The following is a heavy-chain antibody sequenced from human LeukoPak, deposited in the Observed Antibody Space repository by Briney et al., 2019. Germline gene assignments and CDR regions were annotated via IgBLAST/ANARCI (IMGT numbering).Heavy chain of an antibody. V-gene: IGHV3-23*01. D-gene: IGHD1-1*01. Sequence: GGSLRLSCAASGFTFSSYAMNWVRQAPGKGLEWVSVISGSGGSTYYADSVKGRFTISRDNSKNTLYLQMNSLRAEDTAVYYCAKGNWNGLYDYWGQGTLVTVSS. CDR2: ISGSGGST. CDR1: GFTFSSYA. CDR3: AKGNWNGLYDY. J-gene: IGHJ4*02.